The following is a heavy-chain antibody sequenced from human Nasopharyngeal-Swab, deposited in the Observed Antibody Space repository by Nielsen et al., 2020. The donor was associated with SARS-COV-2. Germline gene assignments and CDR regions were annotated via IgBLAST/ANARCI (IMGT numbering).Heavy chain of an antibody. CDR3: ARVDVSGFYYYGLDV. J-gene: IGHJ6*02. CDR2: IFWDDDK. D-gene: IGHD5-12*01. Sequence: GQAAGKALEWLAVIFWDDDKWYSPSLEGRLTITKDTTKNQVVLRMTNVDPVDTGTYYCARVDVSGFYYYGLDVWGQGTTVTVSS. V-gene: IGHV2-5*02.